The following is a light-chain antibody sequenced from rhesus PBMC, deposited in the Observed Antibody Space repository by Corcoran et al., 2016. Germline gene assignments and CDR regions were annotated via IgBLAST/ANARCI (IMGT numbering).Light chain of an antibody. V-gene: IGKV1-74*01. Sequence: DIQMTQSPSSLSASVGDRVTITCRASENVNNYLHWYQQKPGKAPNLRIYKASTLQSGVPSRFSGSGYGTDFPLTISSLQPEDFATYYCQHTYGTPFTFGPGTKLDIK. J-gene: IGKJ3*01. CDR2: KAS. CDR1: ENVNNY. CDR3: QHTYGTPFT.